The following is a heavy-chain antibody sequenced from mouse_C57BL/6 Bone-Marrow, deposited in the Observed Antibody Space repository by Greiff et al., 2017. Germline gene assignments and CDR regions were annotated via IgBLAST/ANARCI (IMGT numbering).Heavy chain of an antibody. CDR2: INPSTGGT. Sequence: VQLKESGPELVKPGASVKISCKASGYSFTGYYMNWVKQSPEKSLEWIGEINPSTGGTTYNQKFKAKATLTVDKSSSTAYMQLKSLTSEDSAVYYCANLYFDYWGQGTTLTVSS. CDR3: ANLYFDY. V-gene: IGHV1-42*01. CDR1: GYSFTGYY. J-gene: IGHJ2*01.